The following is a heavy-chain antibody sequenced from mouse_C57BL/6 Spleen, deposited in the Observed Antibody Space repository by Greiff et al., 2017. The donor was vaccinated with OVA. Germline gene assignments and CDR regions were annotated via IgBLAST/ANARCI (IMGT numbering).Heavy chain of an antibody. CDR2: IDPSDSET. J-gene: IGHJ4*01. CDR1: GYTFTSYW. CDR3: AIYYDYAPYAMDY. Sequence: QVQLQQPGAELVRPGSLVKLSCKASGYTFTSYWMHWVKQRPIQGLEWIGNIDPSDSETHYNQKFKDKATLTVDKSSSTAYMQLSSLTSEDSAVYYCAIYYDYAPYAMDYWGQGTSVTVSS. D-gene: IGHD2-4*01. V-gene: IGHV1-52*01.